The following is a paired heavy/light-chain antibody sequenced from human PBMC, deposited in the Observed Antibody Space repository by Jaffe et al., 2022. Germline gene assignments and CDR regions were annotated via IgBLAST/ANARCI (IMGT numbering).Light chain of an antibody. V-gene: IGLV1-51*02. CDR1: SSNIGNHY. CDR3: GTWDSSLSYVI. CDR2: ENN. J-gene: IGLJ2*01. Sequence: QSVLTQPPSVSAAPGQKVTISCSGSSSNIGNHYVSWYQQLPGTAPKLLIYENNKRPSGIPDRFSGSTSDTSATLGITGLQTGDEADYYCGTWDSSLSYVIFGGGTKLTVL.
Heavy chain of an antibody. CDR3: ARRGNNLNDYFFDY. Sequence: EVQLVETGGGLMQPGGSLRLSCAASGLSVSNNYMTWVRQVPGKGLEWVSVIYTSGKTYYIESVKGRFTISRDNSKNTLYLQMDSLRAEDTAVYYCARRGNNLNDYFFDYWGQGTLVTVSS. J-gene: IGHJ4*02. CDR1: GLSVSNNY. D-gene: IGHD1-1*01. CDR2: IYTSGKT. V-gene: IGHV3-53*02.